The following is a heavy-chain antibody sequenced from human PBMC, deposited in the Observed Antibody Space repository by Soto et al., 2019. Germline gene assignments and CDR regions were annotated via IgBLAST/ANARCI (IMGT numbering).Heavy chain of an antibody. J-gene: IGHJ2*01. CDR3: AKDDEGGWYFDL. CDR2: SSRSGGST. Sequence: EVQLLQSGGGLVQPGGSLRLSCAASGFTFSSYAMSWVRQAPGKGLEWVSASSRSGGSTFYADSVKGRFTISRDNSKKALSQQVIRLRAEDTAVYYCAKDDEGGWYFDLWGRGTLVIVSS. CDR1: GFTFSSYA. D-gene: IGHD3-16*01. V-gene: IGHV3-23*01.